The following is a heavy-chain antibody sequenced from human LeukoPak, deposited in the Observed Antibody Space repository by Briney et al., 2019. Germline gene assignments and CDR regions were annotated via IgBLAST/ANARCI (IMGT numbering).Heavy chain of an antibody. J-gene: IGHJ3*01. CDR3: ASPLLVRNSSAFDV. Sequence: GESLKISCQSSGYRFAIYWIGWVRQMPGKGLEWMGIIYPGDSDTQYSPSFQGQVTISVDKSINTAYLQWSSLKASDTATYYCASPLLVRNSSAFDVWGQGTVVTVSS. CDR2: IYPGDSDT. V-gene: IGHV5-51*01. CDR1: GYRFAIYW. D-gene: IGHD6-6*01.